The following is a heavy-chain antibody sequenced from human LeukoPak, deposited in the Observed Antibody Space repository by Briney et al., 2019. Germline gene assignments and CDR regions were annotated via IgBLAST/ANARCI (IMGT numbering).Heavy chain of an antibody. CDR3: AREDYGDYPDY. CDR2: IYHSGSS. J-gene: IGHJ4*02. CDR1: GYSISSGYY. Sequence: KPSETLSLTCTVSGYSISSGYYWGWIRQPPGKGLEWIGSIYHSGSSYYNPSLKSRVTISVDTSKNQFSLKLSSVTAADTAVYYCAREDYGDYPDYWGQGTLVTVSS. V-gene: IGHV4-38-2*02. D-gene: IGHD4-17*01.